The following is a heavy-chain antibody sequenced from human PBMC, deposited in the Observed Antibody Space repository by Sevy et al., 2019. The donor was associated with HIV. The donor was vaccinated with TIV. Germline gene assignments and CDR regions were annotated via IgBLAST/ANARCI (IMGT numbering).Heavy chain of an antibody. CDR3: AKDLTERYSTSSGDFDY. D-gene: IGHD6-6*01. CDR2: TRYDGSTK. J-gene: IGHJ4*02. V-gene: IGHV3-30*02. CDR1: GFTFSNYW. Sequence: GGSLRLSCAASGFTFSNYWMSWVRQAPGKGLEWVAFTRYDGSTKYYADSVKGRFTISRDNSKNTLYLQMNSLRVEDTAMYYCAKDLTERYSTSSGDFDYWGQGSLVTVSS.